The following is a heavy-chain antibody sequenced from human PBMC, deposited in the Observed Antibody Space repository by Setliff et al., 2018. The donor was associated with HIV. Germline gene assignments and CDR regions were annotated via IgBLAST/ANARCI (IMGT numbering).Heavy chain of an antibody. CDR2: ISSSGSTI. D-gene: IGHD6-25*01. Sequence: LRLSCAASGFTFSSYEMNWVRQAPGKGPEWVSYISSSGSTIYYADSVKGRFTISRDNAKNSLYLQMSSLRAEDTAVYYCARVIIKAADYWGQGTLVTVSS. CDR1: GFTFSSYE. CDR3: ARVIIKAADY. J-gene: IGHJ4*02. V-gene: IGHV3-48*03.